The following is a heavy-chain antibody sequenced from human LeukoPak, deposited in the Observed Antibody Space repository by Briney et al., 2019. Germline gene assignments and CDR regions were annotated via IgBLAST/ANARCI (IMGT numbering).Heavy chain of an antibody. J-gene: IGHJ3*02. CDR3: ARASITIFGVATSEDAFDI. V-gene: IGHV1-69*13. CDR2: IIPIFGTA. Sequence: ASVTVSCTASGGTFSSYAIGWVRQAPGQGLEWMGGIIPIFGTANYAQKFQGRVTITADESTSTAYMELSSLGSEDTAVYYCARASITIFGVATSEDAFDIWGQGTMVTVSS. D-gene: IGHD3-3*01. CDR1: GGTFSSYA.